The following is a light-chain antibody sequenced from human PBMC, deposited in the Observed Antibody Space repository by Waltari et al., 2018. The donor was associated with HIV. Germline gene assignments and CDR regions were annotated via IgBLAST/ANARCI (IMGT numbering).Light chain of an antibody. CDR1: SSTIGSTT. Sequence: QSVLTQPPSVSGTPGPRLTISCSGGSSTIGSTTVTWYQHLPGAAPKVLIYTDDTRPSGVPDRFSGSKSGTSASLAISGLQSEDEAVYYCAAWDDSLDHVFGTGTKVSLL. CDR3: AAWDDSLDHV. CDR2: TDD. V-gene: IGLV1-44*01. J-gene: IGLJ1*01.